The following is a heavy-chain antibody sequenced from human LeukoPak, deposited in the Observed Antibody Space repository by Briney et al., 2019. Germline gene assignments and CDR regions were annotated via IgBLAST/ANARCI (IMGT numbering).Heavy chain of an antibody. D-gene: IGHD2-2*02. CDR1: GYTFTSYD. CDR3: ARAGGVPAAILLDR. V-gene: IGHV1-18*01. CDR2: ISAYNGNT. Sequence: ASVKVSCKASGYTFTSYDINWVRQATGQGLEWMGWISAYNGNTNYAQKLQGRVTMTTDTSTSTAYMELRSLRSDDTAVYYCARAGGVPAAILLDRWGQGTLVTVSS. J-gene: IGHJ5*02.